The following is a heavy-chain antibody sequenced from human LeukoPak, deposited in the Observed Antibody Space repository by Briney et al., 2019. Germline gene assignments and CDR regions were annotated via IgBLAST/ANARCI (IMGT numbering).Heavy chain of an antibody. Sequence: GGSLRLSCAASGFTVSSNYMSWVRQAPGKGLEWVSVIYSGGSTYYADSVKGRFTISRHNSKNTLYLQMNSLRAEDTAVYYCARVRKLRYFDWLLSPQGWFDPWGQGTLVIVSS. CDR2: IYSGGST. D-gene: IGHD3-9*01. CDR1: GFTVSSNY. CDR3: ARVRKLRYFDWLLSPQGWFDP. V-gene: IGHV3-53*04. J-gene: IGHJ5*02.